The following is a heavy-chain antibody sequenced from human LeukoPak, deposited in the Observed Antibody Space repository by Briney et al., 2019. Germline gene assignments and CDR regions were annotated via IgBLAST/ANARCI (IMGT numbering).Heavy chain of an antibody. CDR2: ITTSGSST. J-gene: IGHJ6*02. CDR3: AKQSGQALAYHMDV. V-gene: IGHV3-23*01. D-gene: IGHD3-3*02. CDR1: GFTLSSYA. Sequence: GGSLRLSCAASGFTLSSYAMSWVRQAPGSGLGWVSTITTSGSSTYYADSVKGRFTISRDNTKNTLYLQTNSLRAEDTAIYYCAKQSGQALAYHMDVWGQGTTVTVSS.